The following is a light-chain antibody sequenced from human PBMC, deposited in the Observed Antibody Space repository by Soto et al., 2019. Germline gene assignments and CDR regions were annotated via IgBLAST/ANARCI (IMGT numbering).Light chain of an antibody. Sequence: EIVLTQSPGTLSLSPGERATLSCRASQSVSSSYLAWYQQKLGQAPRLLIYGASSRATGIPDRFSGSGSGTDFILTISRLEPEDFAVYYCQQYGSSPLLTFGGGTKVEIK. CDR2: GAS. V-gene: IGKV3-20*01. CDR3: QQYGSSPLLT. J-gene: IGKJ4*01. CDR1: QSVSSSY.